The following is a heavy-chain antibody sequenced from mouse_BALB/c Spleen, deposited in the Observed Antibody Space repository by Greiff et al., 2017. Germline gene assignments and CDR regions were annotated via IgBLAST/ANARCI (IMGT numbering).Heavy chain of an antibody. Sequence: VQLVESGPELVKPGASVKISCKASGYAFSSSWMNWVKQRPGQGLEWIGRIYPGDGDTNYNGKFKGKATLTADKSSSTAYMQLSSLTSVDSAVYFCARSNSLLRGYAMDYWGQGTSVTVSS. J-gene: IGHJ4*01. CDR2: IYPGDGDT. CDR3: ARSNSLLRGYAMDY. CDR1: GYAFSSSW. D-gene: IGHD1-2*01. V-gene: IGHV1-82*01.